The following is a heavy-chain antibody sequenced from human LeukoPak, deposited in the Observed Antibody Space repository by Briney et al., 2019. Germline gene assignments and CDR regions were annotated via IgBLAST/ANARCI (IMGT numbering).Heavy chain of an antibody. CDR3: ASGGHLDY. V-gene: IGHV3-7*03. J-gene: IGHJ4*02. D-gene: IGHD3-16*01. Sequence: GGSLRLSCAASGITFSRFWMSWVRQAPGKGLQWVANINQDGSEKHYVDSVKGRFTISRDNAENSLYLQMNSLRAGDMAVYYCASGGHLDYWGQGALVTVAS. CDR1: GITFSRFW. CDR2: INQDGSEK.